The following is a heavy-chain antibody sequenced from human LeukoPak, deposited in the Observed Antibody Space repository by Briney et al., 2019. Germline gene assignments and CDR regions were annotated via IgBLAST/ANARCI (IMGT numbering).Heavy chain of an antibody. CDR2: INPSGGST. CDR1: GYAFTSYY. CDR3: ASHPLPPYYYDSSGSHFDY. Sequence: ASVKVSCKASGYAFTSYYMHWVRQAPGQGLEWMGIINPSGGSTSYAQKFQGRVTMTRDTSTSTVYMELSSLRSEDTAVYYCASHPLPPYYYDSSGSHFDYWGQGTLVTVSS. J-gene: IGHJ4*02. V-gene: IGHV1-46*01. D-gene: IGHD3-22*01.